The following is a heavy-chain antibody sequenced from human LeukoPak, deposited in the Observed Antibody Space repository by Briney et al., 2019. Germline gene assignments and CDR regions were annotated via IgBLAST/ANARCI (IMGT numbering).Heavy chain of an antibody. CDR3: ARDNQLTGYYYYMDV. CDR2: INHSGST. J-gene: IGHJ6*03. Sequence: PSETLSLTCAVYGGSFSGYYWSWIRQPPGKGLEWIGEINHSGSTNYNPSLKSRVTISVDTSKNQFSLKLSSVTAADTAVYYCARDNQLTGYYYYMDVWGKGTTVTVSS. V-gene: IGHV4-34*01. D-gene: IGHD2-2*01. CDR1: GGSFSGYY.